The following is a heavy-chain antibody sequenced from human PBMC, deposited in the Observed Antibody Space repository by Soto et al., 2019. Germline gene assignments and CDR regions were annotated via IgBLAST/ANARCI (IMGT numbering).Heavy chain of an antibody. Sequence: SETLSLTCAVSGGSISSGGYSWSWIRQPPGKGLEWIGYIYNSGSTYYNPSPKSRVTISVDRSKNQFSLKLSSVTAADTAVYYCARDGSGSYYYYFDYWGQGTLVTVSS. CDR3: ARDGSGSYYYYFDY. D-gene: IGHD3-10*01. J-gene: IGHJ4*02. V-gene: IGHV4-30-2*01. CDR1: GGSISSGGYS. CDR2: IYNSGST.